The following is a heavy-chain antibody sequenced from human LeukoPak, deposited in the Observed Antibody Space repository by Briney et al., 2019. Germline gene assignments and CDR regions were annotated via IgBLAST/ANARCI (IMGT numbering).Heavy chain of an antibody. CDR1: GGSFSGYY. J-gene: IGHJ6*03. Sequence: SETLSLTCAVYGGSFSGYYWSWIRQPPGKGLEWIGEINHSGSTNYNPSLKSRVTISVDTSKNQFSLKLSSVTAADTAVYYCARVSRFGELFYYYYMDVWGKGTTVTISS. CDR2: INHSGST. D-gene: IGHD3-10*01. V-gene: IGHV4-34*01. CDR3: ARVSRFGELFYYYYMDV.